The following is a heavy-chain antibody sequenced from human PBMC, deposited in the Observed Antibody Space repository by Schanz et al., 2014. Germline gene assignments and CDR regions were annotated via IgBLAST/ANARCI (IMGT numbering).Heavy chain of an antibody. Sequence: QVQLVQSGAEVKKPGSSVKVSCKASGGTFSSSTLTWVRQAPGQGLEWMGRIIPILDKTNYAQTFQDRVTITADKSTSTVYMEVSGLRSEDTAVYYCAKVDRTRYYAMDVWGQGTTVTVSS. CDR3: AKVDRTRYYAMDV. V-gene: IGHV1-69*09. CDR2: IIPILDKT. CDR1: GGTFSSST. D-gene: IGHD3-9*01. J-gene: IGHJ6*02.